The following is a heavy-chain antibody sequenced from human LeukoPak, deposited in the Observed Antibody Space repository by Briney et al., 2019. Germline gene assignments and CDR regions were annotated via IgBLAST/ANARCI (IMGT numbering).Heavy chain of an antibody. CDR2: ISAYNGNT. V-gene: IGHV1-18*01. D-gene: IGHD3-3*01. CDR3: AKPPPGGFLEWLL. J-gene: IGHJ4*02. Sequence: WASVKVSCKASGGTFSSYAISWVRQAPGQGLEWMGWISAYNGNTNYAQKLQGRVTMTTDTSTSTAYMELRSLRSDDTAVYYCAKPPPGGFLEWLLWGQGTLVTVSS. CDR1: GGTFSSYA.